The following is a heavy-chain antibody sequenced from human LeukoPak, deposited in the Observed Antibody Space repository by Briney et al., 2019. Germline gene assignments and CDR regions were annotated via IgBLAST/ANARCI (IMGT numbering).Heavy chain of an antibody. V-gene: IGHV3-43*02. D-gene: IGHD3-22*01. CDR3: AKDKLRSTNYYDSSGYILDY. CDR1: GFTFDDYA. J-gene: IGHJ4*02. Sequence: PGGSLRLSXAASGFTFDDYAMHWVRQAPGKGLEWVSLVSGGGTITYYADSMKGRFTVSRDNSKNSLYLQMNSLRTEDTALYYCAKDKLRSTNYYDSSGYILDYWGQGTLVTVSS. CDR2: VSGGGTIT.